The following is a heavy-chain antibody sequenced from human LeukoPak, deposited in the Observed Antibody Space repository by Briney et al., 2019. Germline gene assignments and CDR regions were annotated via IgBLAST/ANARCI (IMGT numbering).Heavy chain of an antibody. CDR2: IYYSGST. J-gene: IGHJ4*02. CDR3: ARHHYYDSSGYFDY. CDR1: GGSISSYY. Sequence: SETLSLTCTVSGGSISSYYWSWIRQPPGKGLEWIGYIYYSGSTNYNPSLKSRVTISVDTSKNQFSLKLSSVTAADTAVYYCARHHYYDSSGYFDYWGQGTLVTVSS. V-gene: IGHV4-59*08. D-gene: IGHD3-22*01.